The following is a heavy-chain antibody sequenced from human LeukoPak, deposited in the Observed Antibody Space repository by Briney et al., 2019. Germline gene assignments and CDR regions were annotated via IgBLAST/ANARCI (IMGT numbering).Heavy chain of an antibody. CDR1: GGTFSSYA. CDR3: ARGQINYDSSGYYYGYFQH. Sequence: SVKVSRKASGGTFSSYAISWVRQAPGQGLEWMGGIIPIFGTANYAQKFQGRVTITTDESTSTAYMELSSLRSEDTAMYYCARGQINYDSSGYYYGYFQHWGQGTLVTVSS. CDR2: IIPIFGTA. D-gene: IGHD3-22*01. V-gene: IGHV1-69*05. J-gene: IGHJ1*01.